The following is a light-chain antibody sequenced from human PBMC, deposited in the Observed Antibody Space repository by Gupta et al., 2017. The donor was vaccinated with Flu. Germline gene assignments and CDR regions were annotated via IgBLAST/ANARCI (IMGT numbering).Light chain of an antibody. CDR2: EDS. Sequence: SYELTQPPSVSVSPGQTASINCSGDKLGDVYVCWFQQKAGQSPLLVIYEDSKRPSGIPERFSGSISGHTATLTISGTQTTDEADYYCQAWGSNSYVFGTGTKVTVL. V-gene: IGLV3-1*01. J-gene: IGLJ1*01. CDR3: QAWGSNSYV. CDR1: KLGDVY.